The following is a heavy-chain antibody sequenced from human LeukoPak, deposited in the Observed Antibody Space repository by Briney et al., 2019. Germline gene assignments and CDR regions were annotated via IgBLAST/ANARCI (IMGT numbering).Heavy chain of an antibody. V-gene: IGHV3-23*01. CDR1: GFTFSSYA. Sequence: GGSLRLSCAASGFTFSSYAMSWVRQAPGKGLEWVSAISGSGGSTYYADSVKGRFTISRDNSKNTLYLQMNNLRAEDTAAYYCARASGPFDYWGQGTQVTVSS. CDR3: ARASGPFDY. CDR2: ISGSGGST. J-gene: IGHJ4*02.